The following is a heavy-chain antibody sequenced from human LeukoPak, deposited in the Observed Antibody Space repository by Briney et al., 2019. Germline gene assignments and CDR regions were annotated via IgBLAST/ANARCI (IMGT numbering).Heavy chain of an antibody. CDR2: INHSGST. CDR3: ARPPLYCSSTSCYYYYYMDV. Sequence: PSETLSLTCAVYGGSFSGYYWSWIRQPPGKGLEWIGEINHSGSTNYNPSLKSRVTISVDTSKNQFSLKLSSVTAADTAVYYCARPPLYCSSTSCYYYYYMDVWGKGTTVTVSS. V-gene: IGHV4-34*01. CDR1: GGSFSGYY. J-gene: IGHJ6*03. D-gene: IGHD2-2*01.